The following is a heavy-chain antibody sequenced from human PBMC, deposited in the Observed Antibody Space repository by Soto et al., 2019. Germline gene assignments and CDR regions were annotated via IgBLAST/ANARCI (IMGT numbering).Heavy chain of an antibody. J-gene: IGHJ5*02. V-gene: IGHV1-69*13. CDR1: GGTFSSYA. D-gene: IGHD6-19*01. CDR3: ASRQWLVLVGGWFDP. Sequence: ASVKVSCKASGGTFSSYAISWVRQAPGQGLEWMGGIIPIFGTANYAQKFQGRVTITADESTSTAYMELSSLRSEDTAVYYCASRQWLVLVGGWFDPWGQGTLVTVSS. CDR2: IIPIFGTA.